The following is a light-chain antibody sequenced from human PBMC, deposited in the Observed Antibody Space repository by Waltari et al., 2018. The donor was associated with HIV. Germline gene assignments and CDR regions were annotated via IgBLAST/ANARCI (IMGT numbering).Light chain of an antibody. J-gene: IGLJ1*01. CDR1: SSDVGGYIY. Sequence: QSALTQPASVSGSPGQSITISCTGTSSDVGGYIYVSWYQQHPGKAPKRMIYDVSNRPSGVSNRFSGSKSGNTASLTISGLQAEDEADYYCSSYTSSSTYVFGTGTKVTVL. V-gene: IGLV2-14*03. CDR2: DVS. CDR3: SSYTSSSTYV.